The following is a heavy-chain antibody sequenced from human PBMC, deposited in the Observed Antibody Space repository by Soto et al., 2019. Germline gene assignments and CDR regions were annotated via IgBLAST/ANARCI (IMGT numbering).Heavy chain of an antibody. D-gene: IGHD3-3*01. CDR1: GFTFSSYS. CDR3: ARDHRITIPAPSREGTADYYYYGMDV. CDR2: ISSSSYI. V-gene: IGHV3-21*01. J-gene: IGHJ6*02. Sequence: GSLRLSCAASGFTFSSYSMNWVRQAPGKGLEWVSSISSSSYIYYADSVKGRFTISRDNAKNSLYLQMNSLRAEDTAVYYCARDHRITIPAPSREGTADYYYYGMDVWGQGTTVTVSS.